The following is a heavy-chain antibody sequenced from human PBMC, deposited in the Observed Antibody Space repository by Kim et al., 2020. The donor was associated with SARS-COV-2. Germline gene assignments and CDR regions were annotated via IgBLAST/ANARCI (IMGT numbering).Heavy chain of an antibody. CDR3: ARVGDYYYYYYMDV. V-gene: IGHV1-69*01. J-gene: IGHJ6*03. Sequence: AQKFQGRVTITADESTSTAYMELSSLRSEDTAVYYCARVGDYYYYYYMDVWGKGTTVTVSS.